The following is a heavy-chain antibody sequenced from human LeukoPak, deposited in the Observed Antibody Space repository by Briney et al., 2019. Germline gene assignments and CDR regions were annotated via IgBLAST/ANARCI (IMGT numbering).Heavy chain of an antibody. D-gene: IGHD3-3*02. Sequence: SETLSLTCSVSGDSITYFYWSWIRQAAGKGLEWIGRFSSSGSTDYNASLKSRVTMSVDTSKNQLSLKVISVTAADTAVYYCAKANGAIFGVAGYFDYWGQGTLVTVSS. J-gene: IGHJ4*02. V-gene: IGHV4-4*07. CDR2: FSSSGST. CDR1: GDSITYFY. CDR3: AKANGAIFGVAGYFDY.